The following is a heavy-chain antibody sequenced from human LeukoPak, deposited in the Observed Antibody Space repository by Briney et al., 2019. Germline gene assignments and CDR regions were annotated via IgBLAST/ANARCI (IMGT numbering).Heavy chain of an antibody. CDR3: VSGFLQWLY. J-gene: IGHJ4*02. D-gene: IGHD3-3*01. CDR1: GFIFGGYW. V-gene: IGHV3-7*01. CDR2: INPDRAIK. Sequence: GGSLRLSCAASGFIFGGYWMSWVRQAPGRGLEWVANINPDRAIKYYVDSVNGRFTISRDNAKNSLYLQMNSLRAEDTAVYYCVSGFLQWLYWGQGTLVTVSS.